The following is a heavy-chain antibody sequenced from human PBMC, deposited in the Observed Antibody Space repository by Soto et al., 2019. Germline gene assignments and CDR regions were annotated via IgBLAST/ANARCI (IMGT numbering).Heavy chain of an antibody. J-gene: IGHJ4*02. CDR3: ARDSGFGIDF. Sequence: QLQLQESGSGLVKPSQTLSLTCGVSGASISSAHYSWSWIRQPPGKGLEWIGSMYLGGRTYYNPSLKSRVAISADRSKTQFSLKLNYVTAADTAVYYCARDSGFGIDFWGQGIPVSVSP. V-gene: IGHV4-30-2*01. CDR1: GASISSAHYS. CDR2: MYLGGRT. D-gene: IGHD3-10*01.